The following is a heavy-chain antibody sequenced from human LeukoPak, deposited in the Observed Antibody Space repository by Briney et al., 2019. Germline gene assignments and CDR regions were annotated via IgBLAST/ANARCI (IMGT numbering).Heavy chain of an antibody. CDR1: GFTFSDYA. CDR3: AKESSGTADNFDN. CDR2: IGGSGGTT. Sequence: PGGSLRPSCAASGFTFSDYALNWVRQAPGKGLEWVSGIGGSGGTTYYTDSVKGRFTISRDSSKNTLYLQMNSLRAEDTAIYYCAKESSGTADNFDNWGQGTLVTVSS. V-gene: IGHV3-23*01. D-gene: IGHD6-13*01. J-gene: IGHJ4*02.